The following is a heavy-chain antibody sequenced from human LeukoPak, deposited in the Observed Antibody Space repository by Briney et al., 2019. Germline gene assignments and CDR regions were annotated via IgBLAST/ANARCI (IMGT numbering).Heavy chain of an antibody. Sequence: GGSLRLSCAASGFTFSSYGMHWVRQAPGKGLEWVAVIWYDGSNKYYADSVKGRFTISRDNSKNTLYLQMNSLRAEDTAVYYCARDAITGTTWEVNWFDPWGQGTLVTVSS. CDR1: GFTFSSYG. CDR2: IWYDGSNK. J-gene: IGHJ5*02. D-gene: IGHD1-7*01. V-gene: IGHV3-33*01. CDR3: ARDAITGTTWEVNWFDP.